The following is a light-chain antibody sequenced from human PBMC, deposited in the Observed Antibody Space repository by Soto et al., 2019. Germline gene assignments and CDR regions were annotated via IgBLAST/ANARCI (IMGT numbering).Light chain of an antibody. V-gene: IGKV3-11*01. CDR3: QQRSNWPVT. J-gene: IGKJ5*01. Sequence: EIVLTQSPVTLSSSPGERATLSCRASQSVSSSLAWYQQKPGQAPRLLIYGASNRAGGIPARFSGSGSGTDFTLTISSLEPEDFAVYYCQQRSNWPVTFGQGTRLEIK. CDR1: QSVSSS. CDR2: GAS.